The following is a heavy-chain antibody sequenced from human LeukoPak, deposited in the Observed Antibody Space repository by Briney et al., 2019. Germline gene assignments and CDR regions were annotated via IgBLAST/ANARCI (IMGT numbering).Heavy chain of an antibody. CDR1: GGSISNYY. CDR3: ASTEWNYAR. J-gene: IGHJ4*02. Sequence: SETLSLTCTVSGGSISNYYWSWMRQSPGRGLEWIGFIYYSGRTSYAPSFKSRVTMSLDTSKSQFSLQLSSVTAADTAVYYCASTEWNYARWGQGILVTVSS. CDR2: IYYSGRT. V-gene: IGHV4-59*08. D-gene: IGHD1-7*01.